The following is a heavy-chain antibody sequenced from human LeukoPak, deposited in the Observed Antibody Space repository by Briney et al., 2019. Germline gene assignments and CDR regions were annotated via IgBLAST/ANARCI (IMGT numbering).Heavy chain of an antibody. D-gene: IGHD4-11*01. Sequence: PGGSLRLSCAASGFNFSGSAMHWVRQASGKGLEWVGRIRSKANSYATAYAASVKGRFTISRDDSKNTAYLQMNSLKTEDTAVYYCTPTRHDYSVYYFDYWGQGTLVTVSS. J-gene: IGHJ4*02. CDR3: TPTRHDYSVYYFDY. V-gene: IGHV3-73*01. CDR2: IRSKANSYAT. CDR1: GFNFSGSA.